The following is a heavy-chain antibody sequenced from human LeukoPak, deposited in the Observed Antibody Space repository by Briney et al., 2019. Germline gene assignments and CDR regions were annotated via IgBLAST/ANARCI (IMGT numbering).Heavy chain of an antibody. CDR3: AREAFVLRFLEWFPNYFDY. CDR1: GFTFSSYG. V-gene: IGHV3-33*01. CDR2: IWYDGSNK. D-gene: IGHD3-3*01. Sequence: GGSLRLSCAASGFTFSSYGMHLVRQAPGKGLEWVAVIWYDGSNKYYADSVKGRFTISRDNSKNTLYLQMNSLRAEDTAVYYCAREAFVLRFLEWFPNYFDYWGQGTLVTVSS. J-gene: IGHJ4*02.